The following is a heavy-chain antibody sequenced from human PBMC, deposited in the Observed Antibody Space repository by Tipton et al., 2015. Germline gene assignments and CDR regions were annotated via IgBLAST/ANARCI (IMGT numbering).Heavy chain of an antibody. CDR3: ARRGRSGRWDWFDP. CDR2: ISHSGNT. CDR1: AYSISSDYY. V-gene: IGHV4-38-2*01. Sequence: TLSLTCAVSAYSISSDYYWGWIRQPPGKGLEWIGSISHSGNTYYNPSLKSRVTMSRDTSKNQFSLKLTSVTAADTATYYCARRGRSGRWDWFDPRGHGTLVTVSS. D-gene: IGHD6-19*01. J-gene: IGHJ5*02.